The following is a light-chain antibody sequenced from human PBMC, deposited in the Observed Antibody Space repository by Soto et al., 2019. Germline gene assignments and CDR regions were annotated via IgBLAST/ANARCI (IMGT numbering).Light chain of an antibody. CDR1: QSVNNN. J-gene: IGKJ1*01. CDR2: GAS. CDR3: QEYNTWTWT. Sequence: ETLMTQSPATLSVSPGERATLSCRASQSVNNNLAWYQQKLGQAPRVLIYGASTRATGIPARFTGSGSGTEFILTITSLQSEDSAVYYCQEYNTWTWTFGQGTKVEFK. V-gene: IGKV3-15*01.